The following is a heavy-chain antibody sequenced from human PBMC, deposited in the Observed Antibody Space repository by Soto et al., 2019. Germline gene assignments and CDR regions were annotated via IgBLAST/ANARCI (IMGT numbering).Heavy chain of an antibody. CDR3: AISERREESYDAFDI. CDR2: IYTSGST. CDR1: GGSISSYY. Sequence: SETLSLTCTVSGGSISSYYWSWIRQPAGKGLEWIGRIYTSGSTNYNPSLKSRVTISVDTSKNQFSLKLSSVTAADTAVYYCAISERREESYDAFDIWGQGTMVTVSS. J-gene: IGHJ3*02. V-gene: IGHV4-4*07.